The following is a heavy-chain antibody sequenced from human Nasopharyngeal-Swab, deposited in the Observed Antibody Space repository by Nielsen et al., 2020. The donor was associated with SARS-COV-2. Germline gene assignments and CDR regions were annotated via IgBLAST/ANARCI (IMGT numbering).Heavy chain of an antibody. V-gene: IGHV3-48*02. J-gene: IGHJ4*02. CDR3: ARDRSLTMVRGVNFDY. D-gene: IGHD3-10*01. CDR1: GFTFSSYS. CDR2: INSSSSTI. Sequence: GESLKISCAASGFTFSSYSMNWVRQAPGKGLEWVSYINSSSSTIYYADSVKGRFTISRDNAKNSLYLQMNSLRDEDTAVYYCARDRSLTMVRGVNFDYWGQGTLVTVSS.